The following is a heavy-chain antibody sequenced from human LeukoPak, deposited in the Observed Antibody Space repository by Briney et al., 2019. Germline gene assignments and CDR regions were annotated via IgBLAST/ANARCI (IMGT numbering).Heavy chain of an antibody. V-gene: IGHV1-24*01. D-gene: IGHD3-10*01. CDR2: FDPEDGET. Sequence: GASVKVSCKVSGYTLTELSMHWVRQAPGKGLEWMGGFDPEDGETIYAQKFQGRVTMTEDTSTDTAYMELSSLRSEDTAVYYCATYKGYYGSGRRFDYWGQGTLVTVSS. CDR3: ATYKGYYGSGRRFDY. J-gene: IGHJ4*02. CDR1: GYTLTELS.